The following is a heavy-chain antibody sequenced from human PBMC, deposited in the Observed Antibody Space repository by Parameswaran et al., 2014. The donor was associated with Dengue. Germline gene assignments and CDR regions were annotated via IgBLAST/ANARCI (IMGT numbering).Heavy chain of an antibody. CDR2: ISAYNGNT. CDR3: ARVGVATIPGYYYYYMDV. V-gene: IGHV1-18*01. D-gene: IGHD5-12*01. Sequence: WVRQAPGQGLEWMGWISAYNGNTNYAQKLQGRVTMTTDTSTSTAYMELRSLRSDDTAVYYCARVGVATIPGYYYYYMDVWGKGTTVTVSS. J-gene: IGHJ6*03.